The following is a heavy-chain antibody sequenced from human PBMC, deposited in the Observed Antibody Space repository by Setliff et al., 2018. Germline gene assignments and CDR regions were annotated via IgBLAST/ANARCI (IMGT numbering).Heavy chain of an antibody. Sequence: KPSETLSLTCTVSGGSTNSGYWSWIRQLPGQGLEWIGCVHYSGNAKYNPSLGSRVTISVDTSTNQFSLKLHSMTAADTAIYYCARGLPTATRTGLAYWGQGTLVTVSS. D-gene: IGHD1-1*01. CDR1: GGSTNSGY. V-gene: IGHV4-59*01. CDR2: VHYSGNA. J-gene: IGHJ4*02. CDR3: ARGLPTATRTGLAY.